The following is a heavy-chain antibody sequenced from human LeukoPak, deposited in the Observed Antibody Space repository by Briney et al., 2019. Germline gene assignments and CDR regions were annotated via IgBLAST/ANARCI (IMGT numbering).Heavy chain of an antibody. D-gene: IGHD6-13*01. V-gene: IGHV3-23*01. CDR2: ISGSGGST. CDR1: GFTFSSYA. J-gene: IGHJ4*02. CDR3: ARVARGIAAAGLLSDY. Sequence: GGSLRLSCAASGFTFSSYAMSWVRQAPGKGLEWVSAISGSGGSTYYADSVKGRFTISRDNSKNTLYLQMNSLRAEDTAVYYCARVARGIAAAGLLSDYWGQGTLVTVSS.